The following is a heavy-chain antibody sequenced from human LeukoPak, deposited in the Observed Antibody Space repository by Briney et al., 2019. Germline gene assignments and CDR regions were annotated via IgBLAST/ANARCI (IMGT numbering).Heavy chain of an antibody. CDR3: ARHGLVAARHAFDI. J-gene: IGHJ3*02. CDR2: INHSGST. CDR1: GGAFSGYY. Sequence: PSETLSLTCAVYGGAFSGYYWSWIRQPPGKGLEWIGEINHSGSTNYNPSLKSRVTVSVDRSKSQFFLKLSSVTAADTAVYYCARHGLVAARHAFDIWGQGTVVTVSS. D-gene: IGHD6-6*01. V-gene: IGHV4-34*01.